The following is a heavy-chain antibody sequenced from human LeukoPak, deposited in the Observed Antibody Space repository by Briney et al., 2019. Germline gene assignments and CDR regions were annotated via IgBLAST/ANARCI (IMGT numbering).Heavy chain of an antibody. CDR2: TDYSGTT. V-gene: IGHV4-39*01. CDR3: ARHSGGSYVFAFDI. CDR1: GGPISTSYF. Sequence: TSETLSLTCTVSGGPISTSYFWGWVRQPPGKGLEWIGTTDYSGTTYYNPSLKSRVTISVDTSRNQFSLKLSSVTAPDTAVYYCARHSGGSYVFAFDIWGQGTMFTVSS. J-gene: IGHJ3*02. D-gene: IGHD2-15*01.